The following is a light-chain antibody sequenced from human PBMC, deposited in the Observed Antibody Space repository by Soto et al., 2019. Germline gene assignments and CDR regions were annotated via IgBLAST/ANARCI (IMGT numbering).Light chain of an antibody. CDR1: QSVSSSY. CDR3: QQYGSSPVT. CDR2: GAS. J-gene: IGKJ4*01. Sequence: EIVMTQSPATLSVSPGERATLSCRASQSVSSSYLAWYRQKPGQAPRLLIYGASSRATGIPDRFSGSGSGTDFTLTISRLEPEDFAVYYCQQYGSSPVTSGGGTKVDIK. V-gene: IGKV3-20*01.